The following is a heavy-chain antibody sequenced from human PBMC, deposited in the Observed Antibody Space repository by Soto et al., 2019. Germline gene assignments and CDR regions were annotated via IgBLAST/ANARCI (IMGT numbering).Heavy chain of an antibody. V-gene: IGHV3-30*03. CDR1: GFIFSNNG. Sequence: LSLTCTGSGFIFSNNGMHWVRQTPGKGLEWVAFMSYDGSDTFYADSVKGRFTISRDNSKNTLSLHMSNLRAEDTAMYYCTIVRVADSALDHWGQGTLVTVSS. J-gene: IGHJ4*02. CDR2: MSYDGSDT. CDR3: TIVRVADSALDH. D-gene: IGHD3-10*02.